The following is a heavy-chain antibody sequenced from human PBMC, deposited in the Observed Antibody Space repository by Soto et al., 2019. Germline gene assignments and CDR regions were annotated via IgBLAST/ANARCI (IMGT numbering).Heavy chain of an antibody. Sequence: QAHLVQSGPEVKKPGASVKVSCKGSGYIFTSYGIAWVRQAPGQGLEWMGWISAHNGNTEYAQKFQGRVTVTRDTSTSTAYLELRSLRSDDTALYYCARGRYGDYWRQGALVTVSS. D-gene: IGHD4-17*01. CDR2: ISAHNGNT. CDR1: GYIFTSYG. V-gene: IGHV1-18*01. CDR3: ARGRYGDY. J-gene: IGHJ4*02.